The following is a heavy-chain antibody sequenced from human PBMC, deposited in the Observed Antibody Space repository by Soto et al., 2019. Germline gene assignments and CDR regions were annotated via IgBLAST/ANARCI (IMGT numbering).Heavy chain of an antibody. CDR3: ARDDSGFSGSHYIDYFNY. Sequence: ASVKVSCKASGNTVPNYAIHWVRQAPGQRLEWMGWINGGNGNTYYSEHFQGSVTFTRDTSAGTVYMQLSSPTSEDTAVYYCARDDSGFSGSHYIDYFNYWGQGALVTVSS. CDR2: INGGNGNT. CDR1: GNTVPNYA. V-gene: IGHV1-3*01. J-gene: IGHJ4*02. D-gene: IGHD1-26*01.